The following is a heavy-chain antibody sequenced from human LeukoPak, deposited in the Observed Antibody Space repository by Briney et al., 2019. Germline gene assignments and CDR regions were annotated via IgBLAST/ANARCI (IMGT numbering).Heavy chain of an antibody. CDR3: ARWLDSSGYNWFDP. Sequence: GESLKISCKGSGYSFINYWIGWVRQMPGKGLEWMGIIYPGDSDTRYNPSFQGQVTISADKSISTAYLQWSSLKASDTAMYYCARWLDSSGYNWFDPWGQGTPVTVSS. J-gene: IGHJ5*02. CDR2: IYPGDSDT. D-gene: IGHD6-19*01. CDR1: GYSFINYW. V-gene: IGHV5-51*01.